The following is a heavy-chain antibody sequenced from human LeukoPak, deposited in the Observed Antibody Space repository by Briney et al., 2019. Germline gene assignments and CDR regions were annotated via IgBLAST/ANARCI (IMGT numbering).Heavy chain of an antibody. CDR3: ARSSGGNSGALDY. J-gene: IGHJ4*02. CDR2: TYHSGST. D-gene: IGHD4-23*01. Sequence: SETLSLTCAVSGYSISSGYYWGWIRQPPGKGLEWIGSTYHSGSTYYNPSLKSRVTISVDTSKNQFSLKLSSVTAADTAVYYCARSSGGNSGALDYWGRGTLVTVSS. CDR1: GYSISSGYY. V-gene: IGHV4-38-2*01.